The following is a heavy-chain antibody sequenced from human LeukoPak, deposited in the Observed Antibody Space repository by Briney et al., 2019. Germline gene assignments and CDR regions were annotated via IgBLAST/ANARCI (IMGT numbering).Heavy chain of an antibody. Sequence: GGSLRLSCAASGFTFSHAWMSWVRQTPGMGLEWVGRIISKTEGGATDYAAPVKGRFTISRDDSKNTLYLQMNSLKIEDTAVYHCITGTRSGYYGYWGQGTLVTVSS. CDR1: GFTFSHAW. V-gene: IGHV3-15*01. J-gene: IGHJ4*02. D-gene: IGHD3-22*01. CDR2: IISKTEGGAT. CDR3: ITGTRSGYYGY.